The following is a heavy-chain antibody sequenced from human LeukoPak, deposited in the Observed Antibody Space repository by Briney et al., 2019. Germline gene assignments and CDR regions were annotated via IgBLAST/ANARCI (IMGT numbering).Heavy chain of an antibody. CDR2: ISSSSSYI. J-gene: IGHJ4*02. Sequence: NAGGSLRLSCAASGFTFSSYEMNWVRQAPGKGLEWVSSISSSSSYIYYADSVKGRFTISRDNAKNSLYLQMNSLRAEDTAVYYCARVAEYSGSYYDYWGQGTLVTVSS. D-gene: IGHD1-26*01. CDR1: GFTFSSYE. V-gene: IGHV3-21*01. CDR3: ARVAEYSGSYYDY.